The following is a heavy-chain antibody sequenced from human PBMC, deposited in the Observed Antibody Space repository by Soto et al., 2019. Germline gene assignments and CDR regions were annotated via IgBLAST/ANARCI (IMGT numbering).Heavy chain of an antibody. CDR3: AREGIEESGPNYYDL. CDR1: GFTFKHNA. CDR2: ISYDGSTK. Sequence: QVQLVESGGGVVQPGRSLTIFCTASGFTFKHNAMHWIRRAPAKGLEWVADISYDGSTKNYADSVKGRFTISRDNSKNTLSLQMSELKSEDTATYYCAREGIEESGPNYYDLWGQGTLVAVSS. D-gene: IGHD2-21*01. V-gene: IGHV3-30-3*01. J-gene: IGHJ4*02.